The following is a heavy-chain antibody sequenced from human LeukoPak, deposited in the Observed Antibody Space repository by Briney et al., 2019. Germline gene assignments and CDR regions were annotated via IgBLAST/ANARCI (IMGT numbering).Heavy chain of an antibody. CDR1: GVSISSYY. V-gene: IGHV4-59*01. Sequence: NPSETLSLTCTVSGVSISSYYWSWIRQPPGKGLEWIGYIYYSGSTNYNPSLNSRVTISVDASKNQFSLKLSSVTAADTAVYYCARLFEVVDAFDIWGQGTMVTVSS. CDR3: ARLFEVVDAFDI. J-gene: IGHJ3*02. CDR2: IYYSGST. D-gene: IGHD2-21*01.